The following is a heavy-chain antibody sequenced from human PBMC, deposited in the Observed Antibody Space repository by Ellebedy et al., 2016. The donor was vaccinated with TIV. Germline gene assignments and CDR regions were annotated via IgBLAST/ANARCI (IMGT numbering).Heavy chain of an antibody. D-gene: IGHD2-2*01. V-gene: IGHV3-43*01. CDR1: GFTFDDHT. Sequence: GESLKISCAASGFTFDDHTMHWVRQDPGKGLEWVSLIRWEGDITYFADSVKGRFTISRDNSKNSLYLQMNSLRAYCTAVYYCAKVPVGYCSSPNCFYLDYWGQGTLVTVSS. CDR3: AKVPVGYCSSPNCFYLDY. J-gene: IGHJ4*02. CDR2: IRWEGDIT.